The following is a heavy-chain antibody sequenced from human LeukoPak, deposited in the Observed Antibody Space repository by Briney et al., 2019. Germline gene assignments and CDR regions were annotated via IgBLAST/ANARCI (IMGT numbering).Heavy chain of an antibody. D-gene: IGHD6-13*01. CDR2: IYPGDSDT. CDR3: ARPAPSIAAAGAIDY. V-gene: IGHV5-51*01. J-gene: IGHJ4*02. CDR1: GYSFTSYW. Sequence: GESLKISCKGSGYSFTSYWIGWVRQMPGKGLEWMGIIYPGDSDTRYSPSFQGQVTISADKSISTAYLQWSSLKASDTAMYYCARPAPSIAAAGAIDYWGQGTLVTVSS.